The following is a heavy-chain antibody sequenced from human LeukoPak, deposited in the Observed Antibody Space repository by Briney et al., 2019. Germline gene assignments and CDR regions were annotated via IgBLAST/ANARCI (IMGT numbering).Heavy chain of an antibody. CDR3: ARDRGGYCSGDSCLDTFDI. CDR2: IIPILGIA. CDR1: GGTFSSYA. V-gene: IGHV1-69*04. Sequence: GASVKVSCKASGGTFSSYAISWVRQAPGQGLEWMGRIIPILGIANYAQKFQGRVTITADKSTSTAYMELSSLRSDDTALYYCARDRGGYCSGDSCLDTFDIWGQGTMVTVSS. J-gene: IGHJ3*02. D-gene: IGHD2-15*01.